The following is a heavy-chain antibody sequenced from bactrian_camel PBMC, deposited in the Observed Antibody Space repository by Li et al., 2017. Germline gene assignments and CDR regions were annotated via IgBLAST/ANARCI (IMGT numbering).Heavy chain of an antibody. J-gene: IGHJ4*01. CDR2: FYNGDHTT. CDR3: AADLQWCRSGYFDPYARLGY. V-gene: IGHV3-2*01. D-gene: IGHD2*01. Sequence: VQLVESGGGSVQAGGSLRLSCAASRVTDARFCMGWFRQAPGKEREAVATFYNGDHTTYYHEPVRGRFTISRDDNQRTIHLQMNRLEPEDTAIYYCAADLQWCRSGYFDPYARLGYRGQGTQVTV. CDR1: RVTDARFC.